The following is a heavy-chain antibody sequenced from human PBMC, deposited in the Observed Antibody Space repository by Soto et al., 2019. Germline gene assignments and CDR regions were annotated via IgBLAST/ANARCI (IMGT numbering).Heavy chain of an antibody. CDR3: ASSSYYGSGSPFDY. Sequence: LGGSLRLSCAASGFTFSSYTMHWVRQTPGKGLEWVAVISYDANDIIYADSVKGRFTISRDNSKNTLYLQMNSLRAEDTAVYYCASSSYYGSGSPFDYWGQGTLVTVSS. CDR2: ISYDANDI. V-gene: IGHV3-30*04. CDR1: GFTFSSYT. J-gene: IGHJ4*02. D-gene: IGHD3-10*01.